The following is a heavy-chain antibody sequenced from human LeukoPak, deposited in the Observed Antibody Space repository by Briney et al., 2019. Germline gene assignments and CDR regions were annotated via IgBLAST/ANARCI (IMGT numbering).Heavy chain of an antibody. CDR3: ARARGGQWLVLGYYFDY. D-gene: IGHD6-19*01. CDR2: INPSGGST. J-gene: IGHJ4*02. V-gene: IGHV1-46*01. CDR1: GYTFTSYY. Sequence: ASVKVSCKASGYTFTSYYMHWVRQAPGQGLEWMGIINPSGGSTSYAQKFQGRVTMTRDRSTSTVYMELSSLRSEDTAVYYCARARGGQWLVLGYYFDYWGQGTLVTVSS.